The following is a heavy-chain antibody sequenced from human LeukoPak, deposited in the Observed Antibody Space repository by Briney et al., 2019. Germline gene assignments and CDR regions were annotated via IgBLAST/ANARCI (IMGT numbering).Heavy chain of an antibody. J-gene: IGHJ3*02. V-gene: IGHV3-7*01. CDR3: ARGHPNSYYYDSSGYYSPDDAFDI. Sequence: GGSLRLSCAASGFTFSSYWMSWVRQAPGKGLEWVANIKQDGSEKYYVDSVKGRFTISRDNAKNSLYLQMNSLRAEDTAVYYCARGHPNSYYYDSSGYYSPDDAFDIWGQGTMVTVSS. D-gene: IGHD3-22*01. CDR1: GFTFSSYW. CDR2: IKQDGSEK.